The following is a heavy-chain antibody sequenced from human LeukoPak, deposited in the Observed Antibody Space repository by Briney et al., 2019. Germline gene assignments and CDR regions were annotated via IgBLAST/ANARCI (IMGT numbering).Heavy chain of an antibody. Sequence: PGGSLGLSCAASGFTFSSYGMSWVRQAPGKGLEWVSLISGNGGSTAYADSVRGRFTISRDNSKNTLYLQMNSLRAEDTAVYYCARYWDARVRTFDIWGQGTVVTVSS. CDR3: ARYWDARVRTFDI. D-gene: IGHD2-15*01. CDR1: GFTFSSYG. J-gene: IGHJ3*02. V-gene: IGHV3-23*01. CDR2: ISGNGGST.